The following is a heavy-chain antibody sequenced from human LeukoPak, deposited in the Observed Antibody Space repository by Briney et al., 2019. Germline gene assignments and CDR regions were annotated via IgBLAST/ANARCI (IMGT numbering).Heavy chain of an antibody. J-gene: IGHJ6*03. CDR2: INHSGST. Sequence: SETLSLTCAVYGVSFSGYYWSWIRQPPGKGLEWIGEINHSGSTNYNPSLKSRVTISVDTSKNQSSLKLSSVTAADTAVYYCARDPGRNYYYYYMDVWGKGTTVTVSS. V-gene: IGHV4-34*01. CDR3: ARDPGRNYYYYYMDV. CDR1: GVSFSGYY.